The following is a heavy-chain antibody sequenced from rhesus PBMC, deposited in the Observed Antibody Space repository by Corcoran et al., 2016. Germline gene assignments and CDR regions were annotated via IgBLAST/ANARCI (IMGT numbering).Heavy chain of an antibody. CDR3: SRHVNWYFDI. CDR2: INTGTGNP. J-gene: IGHJ2*01. V-gene: IGHV7-114*01. CDR1: GYSFTSLG. Sequence: QVQLVQSGAEVKQPGASVKVSCQPSGYSFTSLGIYCVPQSHGQRLEWKGWINTGTGNPTYAQGFKERFTFSMDTSISMAYLQISSLKAEDTAVYYCSRHVNWYFDIWGPGTPITISS.